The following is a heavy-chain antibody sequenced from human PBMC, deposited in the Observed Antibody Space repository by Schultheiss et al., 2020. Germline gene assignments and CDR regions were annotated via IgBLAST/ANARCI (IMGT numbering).Heavy chain of an antibody. V-gene: IGHV3-33*08. CDR2: IWYDGSNK. D-gene: IGHD3-22*01. CDR3: AREIGSSGSAGFFDP. CDR1: GFTFSSYG. J-gene: IGHJ5*02. Sequence: GGSLRLSCAASGFTFSSYGMHWVRQAPGKGLEWVTLIWYDGSNKYYADSVKGRFTISRDNSKNTVYLQMDSLRAEDTAVYHCAREIGSSGSAGFFDPWGQGTLVTVSS.